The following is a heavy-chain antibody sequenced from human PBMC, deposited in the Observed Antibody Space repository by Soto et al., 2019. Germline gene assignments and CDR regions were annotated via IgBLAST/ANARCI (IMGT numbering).Heavy chain of an antibody. CDR3: ARRRRSYYYYYGMDV. Sequence: PGESLKISCKGSGYSFTSYWIGWVRQMPGKGLEWMGIIYPGDSDTRYSPSFQGQVTISADTSKNQFSLKLSSVTAADTAVYYCARRRRSYYYYYGMDVWGQGTTVTVSS. V-gene: IGHV5-51*01. J-gene: IGHJ6*02. D-gene: IGHD6-25*01. CDR2: IYPGDSDT. CDR1: GYSFTSYW.